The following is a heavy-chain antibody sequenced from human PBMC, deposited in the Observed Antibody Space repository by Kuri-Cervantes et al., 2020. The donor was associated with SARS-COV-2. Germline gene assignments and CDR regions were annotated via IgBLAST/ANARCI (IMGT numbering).Heavy chain of an antibody. Sequence: SETLSLTCTVSGGSISSQSYYWGWIRQPPGKGLEWIGSIYHSGSTYYNPSLKSRVTISVDTSKNQFSLKLSSVTAADTAVYYCARTQLGMNMDVWGKGTTVTVSS. CDR3: ARTQLGMNMDV. D-gene: IGHD7-27*01. CDR2: IYHSGST. V-gene: IGHV4-39*01. CDR1: GGSISSQSYY. J-gene: IGHJ6*03.